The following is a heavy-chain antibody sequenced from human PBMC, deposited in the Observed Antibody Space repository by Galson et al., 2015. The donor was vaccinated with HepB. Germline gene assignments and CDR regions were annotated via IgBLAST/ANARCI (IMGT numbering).Heavy chain of an antibody. CDR3: ARDGPKFSSSFDY. Sequence: ETLSLTCSVSGGSISNFCWSWIRQPPGKGLEWIGYIYDSGNTNYNPSLKSRVTMSIDTSKNQFSLKLNSVTAADTAVYYCARDGPKFSSSFDYWGQGTLVTVSS. CDR2: IYDSGNT. CDR1: GGSISNFC. D-gene: IGHD6-6*01. V-gene: IGHV4-59*01. J-gene: IGHJ4*02.